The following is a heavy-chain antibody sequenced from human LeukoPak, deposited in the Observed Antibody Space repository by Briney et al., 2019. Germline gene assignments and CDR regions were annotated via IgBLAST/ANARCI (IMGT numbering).Heavy chain of an antibody. CDR2: ISSSGSTI. CDR3: AREPRYSYDSRVFYEGVYNGFAP. CDR1: GFTFSDYY. Sequence: GGSLRLSCAASGFTFSDYYMSWIRQAPGKGLEWVSYISSSGSTIYYADSVKGRFTISRDNSKNTLYLQMNSLRAEDTAVYYCAREPRYSYDSRVFYEGVYNGFAPWGQKPLVTV. D-gene: IGHD3-22*01. J-gene: IGHJ5*02. V-gene: IGHV3-11*04.